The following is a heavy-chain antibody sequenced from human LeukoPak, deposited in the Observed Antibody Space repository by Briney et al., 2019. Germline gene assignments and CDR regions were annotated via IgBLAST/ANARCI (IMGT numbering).Heavy chain of an antibody. V-gene: IGHV4-4*02. Sequence: SETLSLTCAVSGGSISSSNWWSWVRQPPGKGLEWIGTIYHSGSTNYNPSLKSRDTISVDKSKNQFSLKLSSVPAADTAVYYCAREIAGYSRDWGQGTMVTVSS. CDR3: AREIAGYSRD. J-gene: IGHJ3*01. CDR1: GGSISSSNW. D-gene: IGHD6-13*01. CDR2: IYHSGST.